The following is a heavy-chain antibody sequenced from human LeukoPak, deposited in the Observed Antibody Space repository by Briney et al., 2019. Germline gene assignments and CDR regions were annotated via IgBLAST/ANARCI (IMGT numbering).Heavy chain of an antibody. CDR1: NGSISSGGYY. J-gene: IGHJ5*02. CDR2: IYYSGST. V-gene: IGHV4-31*03. D-gene: IGHD3-22*01. CDR3: ARERSSGTNWFDP. Sequence: SETLSLTCTVSNGSISSGGYYWSWIRHHPGKGLEWIGYIYYSGSTYYNPSLKSRVTISVDTSKNQFSLKLSSVTAADTAVYYCARERSSGTNWFDPWGQGTLVTVSS.